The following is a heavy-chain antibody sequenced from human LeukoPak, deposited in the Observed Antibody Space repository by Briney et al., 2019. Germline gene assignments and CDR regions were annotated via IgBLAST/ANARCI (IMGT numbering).Heavy chain of an antibody. D-gene: IGHD3-16*02. CDR2: ISGSGGST. J-gene: IGHJ4*02. CDR1: GFTFSSYA. CDR3: VVSYRRLVFDY. Sequence: GGSLRLSCAASGFTFSSYAMSWVRQAPGKGLEWVSAISGSGGSTYYADSVKGRFTISRDNSKNTLYLQMNSLRAEDTAVYYCVVSYRRLVFDYWGQGTLVTVSS. V-gene: IGHV3-23*01.